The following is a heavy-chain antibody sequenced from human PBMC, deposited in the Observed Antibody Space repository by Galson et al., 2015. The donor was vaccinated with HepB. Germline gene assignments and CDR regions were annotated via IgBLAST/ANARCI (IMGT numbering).Heavy chain of an antibody. D-gene: IGHD3-10*01. V-gene: IGHV3-48*03. CDR3: ARVLTMVRGGWNYYGMDV. J-gene: IGHJ6*02. CDR1: GFTFSSYE. CDR2: ISSSGRTV. Sequence: SLRLSGAASGFTFSSYEMNWVRQAPGKGLEWVSYISSSGRTVYYADSVKGRFTISRDNAKNSLYLQMNSLRAEDTAVYYCARVLTMVRGGWNYYGMDVWGQGTTVTVSS.